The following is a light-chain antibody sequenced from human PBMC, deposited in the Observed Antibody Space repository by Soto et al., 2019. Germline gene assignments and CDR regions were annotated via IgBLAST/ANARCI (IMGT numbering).Light chain of an antibody. CDR2: DAS. J-gene: IGKJ1*01. Sequence: DIQMMQSPSTLSASGGDKVTITCRASQSISTRLAWYQQKPGKAPKLLIYDASSLEGGVPSRFSGSASGTEFTLTISSLQPDDFATYYCQQYNSYSTFGQGTKVDIK. CDR1: QSISTR. CDR3: QQYNSYST. V-gene: IGKV1-5*01.